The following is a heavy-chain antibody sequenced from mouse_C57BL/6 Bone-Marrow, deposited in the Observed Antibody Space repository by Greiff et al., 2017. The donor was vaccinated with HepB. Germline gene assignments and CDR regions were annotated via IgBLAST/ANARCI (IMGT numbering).Heavy chain of an antibody. V-gene: IGHV14-1*01. CDR1: GFNIKDYY. D-gene: IGHD2-4*01. CDR2: IDPEDGDT. Sequence: EVQLQQSGAELVRPGASVKLSCTASGFNIKDYYMHWVKQRPEQGLEWIGRIDPEDGDTEYDPKFQGKATMTADTSSNTAYLQLSSLTSEDTAVYYCTQDYDPYYFDYWGQGTTLTVSS. J-gene: IGHJ2*01. CDR3: TQDYDPYYFDY.